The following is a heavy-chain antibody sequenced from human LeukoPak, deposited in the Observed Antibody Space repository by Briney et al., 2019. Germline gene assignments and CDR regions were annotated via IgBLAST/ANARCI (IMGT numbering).Heavy chain of an antibody. J-gene: IGHJ3*02. D-gene: IGHD3-10*01. CDR1: GHSIRTYY. V-gene: IGHV4-59*01. Sequence: SETLSLTCSVSGHSIRTYYWSWIRQSPGEGLDWIGYIYYSGNTSYYYSGTTNYNPSFQSRVTISADTSKNQFSLKLSSVTAADTAVYYCASWGGGKGSYFDAFDIWGQGTMVTVSS. CDR2: IYYSGNTSYYYSGTT. CDR3: ASWGGGKGSYFDAFDI.